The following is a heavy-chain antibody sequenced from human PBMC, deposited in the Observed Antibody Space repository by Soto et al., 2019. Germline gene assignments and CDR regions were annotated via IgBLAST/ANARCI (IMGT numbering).Heavy chain of an antibody. CDR3: AKDRLAAAGTYYYYGMDV. Sequence: GGSLRLSCTASGFTFSSYVMHWVRQAPGKGLEWVAVISYDGSNKYYADSVKGRFTISRDNSKNTLYLQMNSLRAEDTAVYYCAKDRLAAAGTYYYYGMDVWGQGTTVTV. D-gene: IGHD6-13*01. CDR1: GFTFSSYV. V-gene: IGHV3-30*18. J-gene: IGHJ6*02. CDR2: ISYDGSNK.